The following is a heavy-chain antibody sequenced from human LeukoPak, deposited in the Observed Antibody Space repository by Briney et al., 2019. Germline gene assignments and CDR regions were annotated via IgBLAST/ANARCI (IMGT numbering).Heavy chain of an antibody. D-gene: IGHD3-10*01. J-gene: IGHJ4*02. CDR3: AKEGYYCSGNYYRRGFDY. CDR1: GFTFSNYA. V-gene: IGHV3-23*01. Sequence: PGGSLRLSCAASGFTFSNYAMSWVRQAPGKGLEWVSAISGSGGYTVHADSVKGRFTISRDNSKNTLYLQMNSLRVEDTAVYYCAKEGYYCSGNYYRRGFDYWGQGTLVTVSS. CDR2: ISGSGGYT.